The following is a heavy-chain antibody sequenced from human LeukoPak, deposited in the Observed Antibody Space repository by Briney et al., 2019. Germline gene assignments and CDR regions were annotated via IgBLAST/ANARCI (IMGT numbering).Heavy chain of an antibody. Sequence: SETLSLTCTVSGGSISSYHWSWIRQPAGKGLEWIGHIYSSGTTDYNPSLKSRVTMSVDTSRNQFSLKLTSVTAADAAVYFCARDPTTVTKGLDIWGQGTMVTVSS. CDR2: IYSSGTT. CDR1: GGSISSYH. J-gene: IGHJ3*02. D-gene: IGHD4-17*01. CDR3: ARDPTTVTKGLDI. V-gene: IGHV4-4*07.